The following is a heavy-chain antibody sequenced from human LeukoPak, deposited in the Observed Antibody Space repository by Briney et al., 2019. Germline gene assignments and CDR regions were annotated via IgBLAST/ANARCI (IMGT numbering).Heavy chain of an antibody. D-gene: IGHD3-22*01. V-gene: IGHV3-53*01. CDR2: MYSGGST. Sequence: GGSLRLSCAASGFTFSSYAMSWVRQAPGKGLEWVSVMYSGGSTFYAESVKGRFIISRDNSKNTLYLQMNSLRADDTAVYYCASGYDSSGLFDYWGQGTLVTVSS. J-gene: IGHJ4*02. CDR1: GFTFSSYA. CDR3: ASGYDSSGLFDY.